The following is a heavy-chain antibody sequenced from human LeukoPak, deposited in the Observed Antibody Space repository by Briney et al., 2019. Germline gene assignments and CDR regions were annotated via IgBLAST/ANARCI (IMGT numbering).Heavy chain of an antibody. J-gene: IGHJ4*02. CDR2: INPNSGGT. CDR3: ATGVDSSGYLFDY. V-gene: IGHV1-2*02. Sequence: ASVKVSCKVSGYTLTELSMHWVRQAPGQGLEWMGWINPNSGGTNYAQKFQGRVTMTRDTSISTAYMELSRLRSDDTAVYYCATGVDSSGYLFDYWGQGTLVTVSS. CDR1: GYTLTELS. D-gene: IGHD3-22*01.